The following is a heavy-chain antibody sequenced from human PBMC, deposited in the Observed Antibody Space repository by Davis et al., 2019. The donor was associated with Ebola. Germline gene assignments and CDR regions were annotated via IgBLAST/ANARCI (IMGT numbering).Heavy chain of an antibody. CDR3: ARRNYEYGMDV. D-gene: IGHD3-22*01. J-gene: IGHJ6*02. Sequence: PSETLSLTCAVYGGSFSGYYWSWIHQPPGKGLEWIGYIYYSGSTNYNPSLKSRVTISVDTSKNQFSLKLSSVTAADTAVYYCARRNYEYGMDVWGQGTTVTVSS. CDR2: IYYSGST. CDR1: GGSFSGYY. V-gene: IGHV4-59*08.